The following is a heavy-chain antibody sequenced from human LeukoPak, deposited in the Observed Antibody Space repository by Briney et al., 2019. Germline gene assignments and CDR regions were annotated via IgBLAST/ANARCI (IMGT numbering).Heavy chain of an antibody. Sequence: GGSLRLSCAASGFTFSDYYMNWIRQAPGKGLEWVSYISTSGSTISYANSVKGRFTISRDNAKNSLYLQMNSLRAEDTAVYYCARGRYYDFWSGYDGAFDIWGQGTMVTVSS. CDR2: ISTSGSTI. CDR3: ARGRYYDFWSGYDGAFDI. V-gene: IGHV3-11*04. D-gene: IGHD3-3*01. J-gene: IGHJ3*02. CDR1: GFTFSDYY.